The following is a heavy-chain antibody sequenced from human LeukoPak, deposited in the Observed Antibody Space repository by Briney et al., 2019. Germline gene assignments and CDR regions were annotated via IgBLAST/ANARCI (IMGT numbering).Heavy chain of an antibody. Sequence: ASVKVSCKASGGTFSNYAINWVRQAPGKGLEWMGGFDPEDGETIYAQKFQGRVTMTEDTSTDTAYMELSSLRSEDTAVYYCATEAGYCTNGVCQDLFDYWGQGTLVTVSS. CDR2: FDPEDGET. V-gene: IGHV1-24*01. CDR3: ATEAGYCTNGVCQDLFDY. J-gene: IGHJ4*02. D-gene: IGHD2-8*01. CDR1: GGTFSNYA.